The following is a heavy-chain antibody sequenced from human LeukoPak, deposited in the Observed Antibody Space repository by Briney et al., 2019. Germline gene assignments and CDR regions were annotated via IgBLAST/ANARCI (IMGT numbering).Heavy chain of an antibody. CDR2: ITSSSSYI. CDR3: ARDPCSGNYGAYYYYYMDV. V-gene: IGHV3-21*06. CDR1: GFTFSSYN. Sequence: GGSLRLSCGASGFTFSSYNMNWVRQAPGKGLEWVSSITSSSSYIYYADSVKGRFTISRDNAKNSLYLQMDSLRVEDTAVYYCARDPCSGNYGAYYYYYMDVWGKGTTVTISS. D-gene: IGHD1-26*01. J-gene: IGHJ6*03.